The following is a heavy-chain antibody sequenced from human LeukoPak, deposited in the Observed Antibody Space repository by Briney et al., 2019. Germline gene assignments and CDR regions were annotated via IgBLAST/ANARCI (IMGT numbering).Heavy chain of an antibody. V-gene: IGHV4-59*01. CDR3: ARGTDRPYYYFDY. CDR1: GGSISSYY. D-gene: IGHD3-10*01. CDR2: IYYSGST. Sequence: SETLSLTCTVSGGSISSYYWSWIRQPPGKGLEWVGYIYYSGSTNYNPSLKSRVTISVDTSKNQFSLKLSSVTAADTAVYYCARGTDRPYYYFDYWGQGTLVTVSS. J-gene: IGHJ4*02.